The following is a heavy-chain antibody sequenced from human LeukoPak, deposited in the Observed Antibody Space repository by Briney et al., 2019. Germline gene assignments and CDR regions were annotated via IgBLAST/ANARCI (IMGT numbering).Heavy chain of an antibody. D-gene: IGHD3-10*01. J-gene: IGHJ2*01. CDR1: GGSISSYY. V-gene: IGHV4-59*01. CDR3: ARGFRSPYWYFDL. CDR2: ICYSGST. Sequence: PSETLSLTCTVSGGSISSYYWSWIRQPPGKGLEWIGYICYSGSTNYNPSLKSRVTISVDTSKNQFSLKLSSVTAADTAVYYCARGFRSPYWYFDLWGRGTLVTVSS.